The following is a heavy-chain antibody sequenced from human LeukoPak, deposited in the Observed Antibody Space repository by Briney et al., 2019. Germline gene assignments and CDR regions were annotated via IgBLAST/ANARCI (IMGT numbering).Heavy chain of an antibody. CDR3: ARDRGYYDSSGYYSGDY. J-gene: IGHJ4*02. V-gene: IGHV3-74*01. CDR1: GFTFSGYW. D-gene: IGHD3-22*01. CDR2: INSDGSST. Sequence: GGSLRLSCAGSGFTFSGYWMHWVRQAPGKGLVWVSRINSDGSSTSYADSVKGRFTISRDNAKNTLYLQMNSLRAEDTAVYYCARDRGYYDSSGYYSGDYWGQGTLVTVSS.